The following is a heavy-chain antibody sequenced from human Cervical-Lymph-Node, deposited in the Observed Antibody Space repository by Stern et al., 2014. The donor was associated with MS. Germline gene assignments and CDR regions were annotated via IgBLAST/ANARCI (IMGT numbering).Heavy chain of an antibody. Sequence: QVQLQESGPGLVKPSETLSLTCTVSGASISGYYWSWIRQTPGKGLEWIGYLYYSGSTNYNPSLKSRFTISIDTSKNQFSLKLSSVTAADTAVYYCARSGYGDHFDFWGQGTLVIVSS. J-gene: IGHJ4*02. D-gene: IGHD4-17*01. CDR3: ARSGYGDHFDF. CDR2: LYYSGST. CDR1: GASISGYY. V-gene: IGHV4-59*01.